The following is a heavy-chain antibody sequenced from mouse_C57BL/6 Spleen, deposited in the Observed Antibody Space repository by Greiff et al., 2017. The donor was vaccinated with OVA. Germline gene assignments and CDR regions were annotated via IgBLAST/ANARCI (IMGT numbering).Heavy chain of an antibody. CDR3: ARAELTGTTFDY. Sequence: QVQPQQPGAELVKPGASVKMSCKASGYTFTSYWITWVKQRPGQGLEWIGDIYPGSGSTNYNEKFKSKATLTVDTSSSTAYMQLSSLTSEDSAVYYCARAELTGTTFDYWGQGTTLTVSS. CDR1: GYTFTSYW. J-gene: IGHJ2*01. CDR2: IYPGSGST. D-gene: IGHD4-1*01. V-gene: IGHV1-55*01.